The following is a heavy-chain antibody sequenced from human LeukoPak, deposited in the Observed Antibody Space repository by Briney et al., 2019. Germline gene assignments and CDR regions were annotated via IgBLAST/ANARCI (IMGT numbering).Heavy chain of an antibody. CDR1: GASISSGDYY. CDR2: IYTSGTS. J-gene: IGHJ2*01. Sequence: SETLSLTCTVSGASISSGDYYWNWIRQPAGRGLEWIGRIYTSGTSSYNPSLESRVTISIDTSQNQFSVTLSSVAATDTAVYYCARDRGYRANERNWYFDSWGRGTPVTVSS. V-gene: IGHV4-61*02. CDR3: ARDRGYRANERNWYFDS. D-gene: IGHD5-12*01.